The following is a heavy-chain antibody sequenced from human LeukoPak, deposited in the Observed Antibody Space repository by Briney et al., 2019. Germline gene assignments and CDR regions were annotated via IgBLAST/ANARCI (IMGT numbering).Heavy chain of an antibody. CDR3: ARSSSYYGSGSWR. V-gene: IGHV3-30-3*01. D-gene: IGHD3-10*01. CDR2: ISYDGSNK. J-gene: IGHJ4*02. CDR1: GFTFSSYA. Sequence: PGGSLRLSCAASGFTFSSYAMHWVCQAPGKGLEWVAVISYDGSNKYYADSVKGRFTISRDNSKNTLYLQMNSLRAEDTAVYYCARSSSYYGSGSWRWGQGTLVTVSS.